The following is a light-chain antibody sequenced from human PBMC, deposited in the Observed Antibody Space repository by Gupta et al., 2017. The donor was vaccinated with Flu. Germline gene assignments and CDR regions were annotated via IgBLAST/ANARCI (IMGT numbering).Light chain of an antibody. CDR2: QDD. Sequence: VSPGQTASVTCSGDKLGNDYVSWYQQKPGQSPVLVMYQDDQRPSGIPERFSGSNSGNTATLTIRESQAVDEADYYCQGADNNVVFGGGTRLTVL. CDR3: QGADNNVV. V-gene: IGLV3-1*01. CDR1: KLGNDY. J-gene: IGLJ3*02.